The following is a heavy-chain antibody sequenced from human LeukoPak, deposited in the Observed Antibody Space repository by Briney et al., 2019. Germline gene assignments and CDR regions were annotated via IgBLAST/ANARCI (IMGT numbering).Heavy chain of an antibody. CDR2: IIPIFGTA. CDR1: GGTFSSYA. J-gene: IGHJ4*02. CDR3: ARLGIAVAGVFDY. V-gene: IGHV1-69*01. D-gene: IGHD6-19*01. Sequence: SVKVSCKAPGGTFSSYAISWVRQAPGQGLEWMGGIIPIFGTANYAQKFQGRVTITADESTSTAYMELSSLRSEDTAVYYCARLGIAVAGVFDYWGQGTLVTVSS.